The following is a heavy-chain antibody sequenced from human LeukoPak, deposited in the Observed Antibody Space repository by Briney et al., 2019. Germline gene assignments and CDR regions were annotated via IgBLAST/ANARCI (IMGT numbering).Heavy chain of an antibody. J-gene: IGHJ4*02. Sequence: GGSLRLSCAASGFTFDDYGMSWVRQAPGKGLGWVSCINWNGGSTGYADSVKGRFTISRDNAKNSLYLQMNSLRAEDTALYHCARVAGGRVAARPFDYWGQGTLVTVSS. V-gene: IGHV3-20*01. D-gene: IGHD6-6*01. CDR3: ARVAGGRVAARPFDY. CDR2: INWNGGST. CDR1: GFTFDDYG.